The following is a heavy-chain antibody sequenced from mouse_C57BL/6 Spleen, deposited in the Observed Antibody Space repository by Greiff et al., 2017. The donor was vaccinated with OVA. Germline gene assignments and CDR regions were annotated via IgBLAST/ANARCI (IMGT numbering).Heavy chain of an antibody. J-gene: IGHJ1*03. CDR3: ARQNYYGSPYWYFDV. Sequence: VQVVESGAELVKPGASVKMSCKASGYTFTTYPIEWMKQNHGKSLEWIGNFHPYNDDTKYNEKFKGKATLTVEKSSSTVYLELSRLTSDDSAVYYCARQNYYGSPYWYFDVWGTGTTVTVSS. D-gene: IGHD1-1*01. CDR2: FHPYNDDT. V-gene: IGHV1-47*01. CDR1: GYTFTTYP.